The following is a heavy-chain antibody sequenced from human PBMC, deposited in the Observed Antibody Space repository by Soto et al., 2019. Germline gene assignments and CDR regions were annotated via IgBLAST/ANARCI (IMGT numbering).Heavy chain of an antibody. CDR3: ARGIFGVGPNWFDP. V-gene: IGHV3-48*03. J-gene: IGHJ5*02. CDR1: GFTFSSYE. D-gene: IGHD3-3*01. Sequence: AGGSLRLSCAASGFTFSSYEMNWVRQAPGKGLEWVSYISSSGSTIYYADSVKGRFTISRDNAKNSLYLQMNSLRAEDTAVYYCARGIFGVGPNWFDPWGQGTLVTVSS. CDR2: ISSSGSTI.